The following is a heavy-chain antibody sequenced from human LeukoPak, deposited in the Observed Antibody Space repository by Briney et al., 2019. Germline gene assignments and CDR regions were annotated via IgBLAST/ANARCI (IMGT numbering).Heavy chain of an antibody. J-gene: IGHJ4*02. CDR3: AKAPSYYYDSSGYFYYFDY. CDR1: GGTFSSYA. V-gene: IGHV3-23*01. D-gene: IGHD3-22*01. CDR2: ISGSGGST. Sequence: GASVKVSCKASGGTFSSYAMSWVRQAPGKGLEWVSAISGSGGSTYYADSVKGRFTISRDNSKNTLYLQMNSLRAEDTAVYYCAKAPSYYYDSSGYFYYFDYWGQGTLVTVSS.